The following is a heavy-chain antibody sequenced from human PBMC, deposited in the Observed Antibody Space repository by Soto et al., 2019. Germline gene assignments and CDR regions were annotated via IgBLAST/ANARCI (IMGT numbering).Heavy chain of an antibody. CDR2: IYWDDDK. D-gene: IGHD3-10*01. J-gene: IGHJ5*02. V-gene: IGHV2-5*02. CDR1: GFSLSTSGVG. CDR3: AHLLLWFGELLSPGGWFDP. Sequence: QITLKESGPTLVKPTQTLTLTCTFSGFSLSTSGVGVGWIRQPPGKALEWLALIYWDDDKRYSPSLKSRLTITKGTSKNQVVLTMSNMDPVDTATYYCAHLLLWFGELLSPGGWFDPWGQGTLVTVSS.